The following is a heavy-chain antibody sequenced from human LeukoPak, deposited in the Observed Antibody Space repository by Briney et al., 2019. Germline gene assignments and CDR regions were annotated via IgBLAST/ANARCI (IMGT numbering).Heavy chain of an antibody. CDR1: GGSISSSSYY. V-gene: IGHV4-39*01. CDR2: IYYSGST. J-gene: IGHJ4*02. Sequence: PSENLSLNCTVSGGSISSSSYYWGWIRQPPGKGLEWIGSIYYSGSTYYNQSLKSRVTISVDTSKNQFSLKLSSVTAADTAVYYCARWEVGATMFDYWGQGTLVTVSS. D-gene: IGHD1-26*01. CDR3: ARWEVGATMFDY.